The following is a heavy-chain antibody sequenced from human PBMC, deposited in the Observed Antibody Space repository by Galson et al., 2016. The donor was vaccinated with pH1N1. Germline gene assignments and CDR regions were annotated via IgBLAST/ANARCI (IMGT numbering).Heavy chain of an antibody. J-gene: IGHJ4*02. V-gene: IGHV1-69*05. CDR3: AKSSHPWAQFDS. CDR2: IITMFGTS. Sequence: SVKVSCKAFGGSFISWVRQAPGQGLEWMGGIITMFGTSNYAQKFQGSVTITTDESRSTAYMEFRSVRFEDTAVYFCAKSSHPWAQFDSWSQGTLVTVSS. CDR1: GGSF.